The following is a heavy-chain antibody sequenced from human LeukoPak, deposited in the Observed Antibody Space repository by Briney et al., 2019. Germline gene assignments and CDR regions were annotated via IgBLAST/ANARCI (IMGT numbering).Heavy chain of an antibody. J-gene: IGHJ3*02. CDR2: INSNSNYI. V-gene: IGHV3-21*01. CDR3: AKDTAGELGFDI. CDR1: GFTFSTYS. Sequence: PGGSLRLSCTASGFTFSTYSMNWFRQAPGKGLEWVSSINSNSNYIYYVGSVMGRFTVSRDNAKNSVFLQMNSLRAEDTAVYYCAKDTAGELGFDIWGQGTMVTVSP. D-gene: IGHD1-26*01.